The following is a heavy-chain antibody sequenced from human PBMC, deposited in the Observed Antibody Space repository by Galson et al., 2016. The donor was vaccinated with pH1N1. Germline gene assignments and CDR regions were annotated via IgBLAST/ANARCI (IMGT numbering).Heavy chain of an antibody. V-gene: IGHV3-30*18. Sequence: SLRLSCAAPGFTFSSYGMHWVRQAPGKGLEWVAVIWYDGSNKYYADSVKGRFTISRDNSKNTLYLQMNSLRAEDTAMYYCAKDLSSTRNYGMDVWGQGTTVTVSS. CDR1: GFTFSSYG. CDR3: AKDLSSTRNYGMDV. CDR2: IWYDGSNK. J-gene: IGHJ6*01. D-gene: IGHD2-2*01.